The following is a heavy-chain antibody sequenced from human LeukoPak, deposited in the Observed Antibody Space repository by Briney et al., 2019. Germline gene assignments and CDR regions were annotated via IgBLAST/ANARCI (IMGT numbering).Heavy chain of an antibody. V-gene: IGHV1-69*05. J-gene: IGHJ3*02. D-gene: IGHD6-19*01. CDR3: AREGRLAYSSGWTDDAFDI. CDR1: GGTFSSYA. Sequence: GASVKVSCKASGGTFSSYAISWVRQAPGQGLEWMGGIIPIFGTANYAQKFQGRVTITTDESTSTAYMELSSLRSEDTAVYYCAREGRLAYSSGWTDDAFDIWGQGTMVTVSS. CDR2: IIPIFGTA.